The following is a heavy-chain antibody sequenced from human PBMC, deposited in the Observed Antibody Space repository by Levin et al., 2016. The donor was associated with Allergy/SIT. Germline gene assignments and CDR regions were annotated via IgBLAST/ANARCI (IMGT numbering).Heavy chain of an antibody. CDR3: ARDGVVLRYFDSYYYYYGMDV. J-gene: IGHJ6*02. CDR1: GFTFSSYA. D-gene: IGHD3-9*01. CDR2: ISYDGSNK. Sequence: GESLKISCAASGFTFSSYAMHWVRQAPGKGLEWVAVISYDGSNKYYADSVKGRFTISRDNSKNTLYLQMNSLRAEDTAVYYCARDGVVLRYFDSYYYYYGMDVWGQGTTVTVSS. V-gene: IGHV3-30*04.